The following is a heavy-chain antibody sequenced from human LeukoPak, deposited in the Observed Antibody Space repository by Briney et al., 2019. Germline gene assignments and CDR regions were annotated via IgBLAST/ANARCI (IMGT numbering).Heavy chain of an antibody. D-gene: IGHD2-2*01. CDR2: IYTSGST. Sequence: SETLSLTCTVSGGSISSGSYYWSWIRQPAGKGLEWIGRIYTSGSTNYNPSLKSRVTISVDTSKNQFSLKLSSVTAADTAVYYCARDRVYCSSTSCYRGWFDPWGQGTLATVSS. CDR1: GGSISSGSYY. V-gene: IGHV4-61*02. J-gene: IGHJ5*02. CDR3: ARDRVYCSSTSCYRGWFDP.